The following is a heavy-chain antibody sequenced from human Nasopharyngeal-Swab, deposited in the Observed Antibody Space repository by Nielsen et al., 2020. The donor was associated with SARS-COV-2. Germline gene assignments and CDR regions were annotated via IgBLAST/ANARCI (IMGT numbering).Heavy chain of an antibody. V-gene: IGHV3-11*04. J-gene: IGHJ4*02. CDR1: GFTFIDYH. CDR2: MSGNGNFV. Sequence: GESLKISCTGSGFTFIDYHMGWIRQAPGSGLEWVSHMSGNGNFVYYADSVKGRFNISRDNAENSLYLHMNSLRADDSAVYYCARGGVPGSFDYWGQGTLVTVSS. D-gene: IGHD6-19*01. CDR3: ARGGVPGSFDY.